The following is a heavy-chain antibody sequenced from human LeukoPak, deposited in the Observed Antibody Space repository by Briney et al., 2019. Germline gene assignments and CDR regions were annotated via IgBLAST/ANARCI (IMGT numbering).Heavy chain of an antibody. CDR3: AREEGYYRGSYHPDY. D-gene: IGHD1-26*01. CDR2: IIPIFGTA. Sequence: SVKVSCKASGGTFSSYAISWVRQAPGQGLEWMGRIIPIFGTANYAQKFQGRVTITTDESTSTAYMELSSLRSEDTAVYYCAREEGYYRGSYHPDYWGQGTLVTVSS. V-gene: IGHV1-69*05. J-gene: IGHJ4*02. CDR1: GGTFSSYA.